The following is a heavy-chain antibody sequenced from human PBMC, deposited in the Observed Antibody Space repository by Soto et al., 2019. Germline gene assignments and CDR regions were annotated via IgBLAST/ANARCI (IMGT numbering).Heavy chain of an antibody. CDR3: SSVHYYYDISGPGWFSAF. Sequence: GGSLRLSCAASGFTFSSYGMHWVRQAPGKGLEWVAVIWYDGSTIYYADSVKGRFTISRDNAKNSLYLQMNSLRAEDTAVYYWSSVHYYYDISGPGWFSAFGGRGTL. J-gene: IGHJ2*01. CDR1: GFTFSSYG. D-gene: IGHD3-22*01. V-gene: IGHV3-33*01. CDR2: IWYDGSTI.